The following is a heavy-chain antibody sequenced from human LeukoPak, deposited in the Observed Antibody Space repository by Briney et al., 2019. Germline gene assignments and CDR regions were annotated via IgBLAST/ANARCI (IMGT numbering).Heavy chain of an antibody. CDR1: GYTFTGYY. CDR2: INPNSGGT. V-gene: IGHV1-2*02. J-gene: IGHJ6*03. Sequence: ASVKVSFKASGYTFTGYYMHWVRQAPGQGLEWMGWINPNSGGTNYAQKFQGRVTMTRDTSISTAYMELSRLRSDDTAVYYCARDLTGDKDYYYYYYMDVWGKGTTVTVSS. D-gene: IGHD7-27*01. CDR3: ARDLTGDKDYYYYYYMDV.